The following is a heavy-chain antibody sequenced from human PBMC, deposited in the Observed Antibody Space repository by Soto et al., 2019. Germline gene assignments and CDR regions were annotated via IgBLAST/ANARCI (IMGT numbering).Heavy chain of an antibody. J-gene: IGHJ4*02. CDR1: GYTFTGYY. D-gene: IGHD1-26*01. CDR3: GKGRSGDVGVFY. Sequence: QVQLVQSGAEVKKSGASVKVSCKASGYTFTGYYIHWVRQAPGQGPEWMGEISPNSGGTKYAQRFQGRVTMTRDTSITTVYMELSNLSPDDTAVYYCGKGRSGDVGVFYWGQGTLVNVYS. CDR2: ISPNSGGT. V-gene: IGHV1-2*02.